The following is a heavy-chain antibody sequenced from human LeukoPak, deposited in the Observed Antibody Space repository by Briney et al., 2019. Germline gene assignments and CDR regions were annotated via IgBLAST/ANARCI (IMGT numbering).Heavy chain of an antibody. V-gene: IGHV3-30*15. Sequence: GRSLRLSCAASGFPFSTYAMHWARQAPGKGLEGVAVISEDGSDKYYADSVKGRFTISRDNSKNTLYLQMSSLRAEDTAVYYCARDSGSGYYDSSGSFFDYWGQGTLVTVSS. CDR2: ISEDGSDK. D-gene: IGHD3-22*01. J-gene: IGHJ4*02. CDR3: ARDSGSGYYDSSGSFFDY. CDR1: GFPFSTYA.